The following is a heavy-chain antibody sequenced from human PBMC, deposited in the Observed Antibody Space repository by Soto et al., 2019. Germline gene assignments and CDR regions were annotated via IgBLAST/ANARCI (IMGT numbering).Heavy chain of an antibody. Sequence: GESLKISCESHGYSFTTYWITWVRQKPGKGLEWVGSFHPGESDTRYSPSFQGQVTISADRSLATAYLQWSSLQAADTAIYYCARHEAPYYNFSGMDVWGQGTTVNVSS. V-gene: IGHV5-51*01. J-gene: IGHJ6*02. CDR3: ARHEAPYYNFSGMDV. CDR1: GYSFTTYW. CDR2: FHPGESDT.